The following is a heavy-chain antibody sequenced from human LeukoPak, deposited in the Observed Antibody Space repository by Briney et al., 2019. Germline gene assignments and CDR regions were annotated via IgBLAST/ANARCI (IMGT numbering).Heavy chain of an antibody. D-gene: IGHD4-17*01. CDR2: IYYSGST. Sequence: SETLSLTCAVYGGSFSSYYWSWIRQPPGKGLEWIGYIYYSGSTNYNPSLKSRVTMSVDTSKNQFSLKLSSVTAADTAVYYCAREGPFMTTVNIFDYWGQGTLVTVSS. J-gene: IGHJ4*02. CDR1: GGSFSSYY. V-gene: IGHV4-59*12. CDR3: AREGPFMTTVNIFDY.